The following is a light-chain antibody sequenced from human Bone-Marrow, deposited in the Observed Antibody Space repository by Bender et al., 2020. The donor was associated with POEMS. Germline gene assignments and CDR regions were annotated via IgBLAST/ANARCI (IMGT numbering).Light chain of an antibody. V-gene: IGLV3-1*01. CDR1: ELGDKH. J-gene: IGLJ1*01. CDR3: QAWDSGIYV. CDR2: QDS. Sequence: SYELTQPPSVSVSPGQTATIYCSGDELGDKHVSWYQQRPGQSPLLVIYQDSKRPSGIPDRISGSNSGNTATLTISGTQALDEADYFCQAWDSGIYVFGGGTTVTVL.